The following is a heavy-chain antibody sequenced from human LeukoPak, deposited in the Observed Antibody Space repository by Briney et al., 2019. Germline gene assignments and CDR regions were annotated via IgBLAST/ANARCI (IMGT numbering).Heavy chain of an antibody. CDR1: GGTFSSYT. CDR3: ARAVXXXXXWGRXSTPFDP. Sequence: SVKVSCKASGGTFSSYTISWVRQAPGQGLEWMGRIIPILGIANYAQKFQGRVTITADKSTSTAYMELSSLRSEDTAVYVCARAVXXXXXWGRXSTPFDPWGQGTLVTVS. V-gene: IGHV1-69*02. J-gene: IGHJ5*02. D-gene: IGHD3-16*01. CDR2: IIPILGIA.